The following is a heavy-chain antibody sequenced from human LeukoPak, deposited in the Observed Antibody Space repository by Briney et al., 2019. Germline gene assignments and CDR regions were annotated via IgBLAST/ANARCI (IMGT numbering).Heavy chain of an antibody. D-gene: IGHD3-22*01. Sequence: PGGSLRLSCAASGFTFSSYSMNWVRQAPGKGLEWVSYISSSSRTIYYADSVKGRFTISRDNAKNSLYLQMNSLRDEDTAVYYCARRDYYDSSGYYRNYLDYWGQGTLITVSS. CDR3: ARRDYYDSSGYYRNYLDY. V-gene: IGHV3-48*02. CDR2: ISSSSRTI. J-gene: IGHJ4*02. CDR1: GFTFSSYS.